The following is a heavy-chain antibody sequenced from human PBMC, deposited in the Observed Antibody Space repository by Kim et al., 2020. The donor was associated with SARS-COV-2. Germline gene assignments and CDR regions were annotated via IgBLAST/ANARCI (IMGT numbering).Heavy chain of an antibody. D-gene: IGHD6-13*01. J-gene: IGHJ4*02. CDR3: AHRHEHSSSWWGIFDY. Sequence: SGPTLVNPTQTLTLTCTFSGFSLSTSGVGVGWIRQPPGKALEWLALIYWDDDKRYSPSLKSRLTITKDTSKDQVVLTMTNMDPVDTATYYCAHRHEHSSSWWGIFDYWGQGTLITVSS. CDR1: GFSLSTSGVG. V-gene: IGHV2-5*02. CDR2: IYWDDDK.